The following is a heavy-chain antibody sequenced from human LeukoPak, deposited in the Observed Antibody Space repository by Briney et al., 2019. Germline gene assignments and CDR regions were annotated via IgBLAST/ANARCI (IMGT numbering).Heavy chain of an antibody. CDR1: GFTFSSYS. CDR3: ARDHNSGWYYGFDY. Sequence: GGSLRLSCAASGFTFSSYSMTWVRQAPGKGLEWVSYISSSSSTIYYADSVKGRFTISRDNAKNSLYLQMNSLRDEDTAVYYCARDHNSGWYYGFDYWGQGTLVTVSS. V-gene: IGHV3-48*02. CDR2: ISSSSSTI. J-gene: IGHJ4*02. D-gene: IGHD6-19*01.